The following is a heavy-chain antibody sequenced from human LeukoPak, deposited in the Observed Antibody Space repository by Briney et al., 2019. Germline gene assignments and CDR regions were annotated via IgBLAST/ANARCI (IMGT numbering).Heavy chain of an antibody. V-gene: IGHV1-2*02. CDR1: GYTFTGYY. D-gene: IGHD3-22*01. CDR3: ARDVGQYYYDSSGYYSGGPRRDWALGYYFDY. CDR2: INPNSGGT. J-gene: IGHJ4*02. Sequence: ASVKVSCKASGYTFTGYYMHWVRQAPGQGLEWMGWINPNSGGTNYAQKFQGRVTMTRDTSISTAYMELSRLRSDDTAVYYCARDVGQYYYDSSGYYSGGPRRDWALGYYFDYWGQGTLVTVPS.